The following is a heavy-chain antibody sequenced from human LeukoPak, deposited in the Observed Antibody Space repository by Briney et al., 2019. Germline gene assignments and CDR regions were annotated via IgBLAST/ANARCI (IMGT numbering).Heavy chain of an antibody. CDR1: GFTFSSYG. CDR2: ISYDGSNK. D-gene: IGHD2-15*01. CDR3: AKIGDCSGGSCYPFDY. J-gene: IGHJ4*02. Sequence: GGSLRLSCAASGFTFSSYGMHWVRQAPGKGLEWVAVISYDGSNKYYADSVKGRFTISRDNSKNTLYLQMNSLRAEDTAVYYCAKIGDCSGGSCYPFDYWGQGTLVTVSS. V-gene: IGHV3-30*18.